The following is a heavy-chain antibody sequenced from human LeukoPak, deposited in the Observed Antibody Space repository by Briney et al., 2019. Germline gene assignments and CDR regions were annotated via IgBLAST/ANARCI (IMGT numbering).Heavy chain of an antibody. CDR1: GFTFSSYA. CDR3: AKDWFKWEVVAATAFDY. V-gene: IGHV3-30-3*01. D-gene: IGHD2-15*01. Sequence: GGSLRLSCAASGFTFSSYAMHWVRQAPGKGLEWVAVISYDGSNKYYADSVKGRFTISRDNSKNTLYLQMNSLRAEDTAVYYCAKDWFKWEVVAATAFDYWGQGTLVTVSS. J-gene: IGHJ4*02. CDR2: ISYDGSNK.